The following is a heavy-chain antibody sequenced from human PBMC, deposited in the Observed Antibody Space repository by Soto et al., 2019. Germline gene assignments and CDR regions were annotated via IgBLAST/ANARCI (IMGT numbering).Heavy chain of an antibody. J-gene: IGHJ6*02. D-gene: IGHD2-8*01. Sequence: QVQLQESGPGLVKPSQTLSLTCTVSGGSISSGGYYWNWIRQHPGKGLEWIGYIYYSGTTYYNPPHKSRVTDPVDRSKYQFSLKLSSVTAADTAVYYCAASCMVFGGFNYYGMDVWSQGTTVTVSS. CDR1: GGSISSGGYY. CDR2: IYYSGTT. V-gene: IGHV4-31*03. CDR3: AASCMVFGGFNYYGMDV.